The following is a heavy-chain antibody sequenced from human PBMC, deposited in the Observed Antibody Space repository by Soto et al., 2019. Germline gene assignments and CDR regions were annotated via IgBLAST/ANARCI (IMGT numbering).Heavy chain of an antibody. CDR1: GYTFTSYG. Sequence: ASVKVSCKASGYTFTSYGISWVRQAPGQGLEWMGWISDYNGNTKYAHKLQGRVTMTTDTSTSTAYMELRSLRSDDTAVYYCASGRDDDSSGYSFYGMAVWGQGTTVTVSS. J-gene: IGHJ6*02. D-gene: IGHD3-22*01. CDR2: ISDYNGNT. V-gene: IGHV1-18*01. CDR3: ASGRDDDSSGYSFYGMAV.